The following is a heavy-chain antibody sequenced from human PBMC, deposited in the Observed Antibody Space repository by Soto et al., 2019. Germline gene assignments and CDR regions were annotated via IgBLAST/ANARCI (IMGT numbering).Heavy chain of an antibody. CDR3: ARHVVLATGPIDY. D-gene: IGHD5-12*01. J-gene: IGHJ4*02. V-gene: IGHV3-11*01. CDR2: ISSSGATI. CDR1: GFTFSDYY. Sequence: QVQLVESGGGLVEPRGSLRLSCAASGFTFSDYYMSWIPQAPGKGLEWLSYISSSGATIYYVDSVKGRFTISRHNPKKSLYLQMDSLRAEDTAVYYCARHVVLATGPIDYWGPGTLVTVSS.